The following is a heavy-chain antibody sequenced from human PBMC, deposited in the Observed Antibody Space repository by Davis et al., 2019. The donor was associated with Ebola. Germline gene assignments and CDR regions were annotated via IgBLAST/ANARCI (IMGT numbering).Heavy chain of an antibody. CDR2: IIPIFGTA. V-gene: IGHV1-69*13. Sequence: AASVQVSCQASGGTFSSYAISWVRQAPGQGLEWMGGIIPIFGTANYAQKFQGRVTITADESTSTAYMELSSLRSEDTAVYYCARDKGNWWFDYWGQGTLVTVSS. CDR3: ARDKGNWWFDY. CDR1: GGTFSSYA. J-gene: IGHJ4*02. D-gene: IGHD2-8*02.